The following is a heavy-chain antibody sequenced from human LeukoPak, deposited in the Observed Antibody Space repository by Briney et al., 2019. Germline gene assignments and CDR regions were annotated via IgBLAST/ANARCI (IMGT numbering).Heavy chain of an antibody. CDR1: GFTFSSYA. V-gene: IGHV3-64*01. CDR2: ISSNGGST. Sequence: GGSLRLSCAASGFTFSSYAMHWVRQAPGKGLEYVSAISSNGGSTNYANSVKGRFTISRDNSKNTLYLQMGSLRAEDMAVYYCARDRYWFDPWGQGTLVTVSS. CDR3: ARDRYWFDP. J-gene: IGHJ5*02.